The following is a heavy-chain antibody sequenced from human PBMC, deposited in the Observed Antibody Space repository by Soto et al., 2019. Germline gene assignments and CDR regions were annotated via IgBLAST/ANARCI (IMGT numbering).Heavy chain of an antibody. CDR2: MSHSGGT. V-gene: IGHV4-34*01. CDR3: ARVERRTDTTVFDAVYI. J-gene: IGHJ3*02. CDR1: GGFVSSGSYY. D-gene: IGHD2-15*01. Sequence: QVQLQQWGAGLLKPSETLSLTCAVYGGFVSSGSYYWSWIRQPPGKGLEWIGEMSHSGGTHFNRSLTSRVTIPVVTSKEESSLQMRSVPAADTALYDGARVERRTDTTVFDAVYILGPGTMCPVSS.